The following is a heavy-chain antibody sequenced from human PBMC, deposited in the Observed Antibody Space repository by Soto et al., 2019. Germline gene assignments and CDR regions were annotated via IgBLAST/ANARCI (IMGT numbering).Heavy chain of an antibody. CDR2: ISGSGGGT. CDR3: AKSRGSGTYFNPSDAFDI. Sequence: EVQLLDSGGGLVQPGGSLRLSCAASGFTFSSYAMRWVRQAPGKGLEWVSSISGSGGGTYYADSVKGRFTISRDNSKNTRYIQMNSLRAEDTAVFYCAKSRGSGTYFNPSDAFDIWGQGTMVTVSS. D-gene: IGHD3-10*01. V-gene: IGHV3-23*01. J-gene: IGHJ3*02. CDR1: GFTFSSYA.